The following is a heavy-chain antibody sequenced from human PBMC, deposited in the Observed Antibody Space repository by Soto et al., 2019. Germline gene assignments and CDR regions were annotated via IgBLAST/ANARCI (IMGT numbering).Heavy chain of an antibody. Sequence: QVQLVQSGAEVKKPGASVKVSCKASGYTFTSYAMHWVRQAPGQRLEWMGWINAGNGNTKYQQKFQGRVTITRDTSASTAYMELSSLRSEDTAVYYCARGDGYYYFDYWGQGTLVTVSS. CDR3: ARGDGYYYFDY. V-gene: IGHV1-3*01. CDR1: GYTFTSYA. D-gene: IGHD3-22*01. J-gene: IGHJ4*02. CDR2: INAGNGNT.